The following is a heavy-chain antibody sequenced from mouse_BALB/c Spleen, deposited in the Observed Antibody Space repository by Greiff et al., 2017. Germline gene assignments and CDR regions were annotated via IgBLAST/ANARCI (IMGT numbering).Heavy chain of an antibody. CDR3: ARSTGSYAMDY. CDR1: GYAFSSYW. D-gene: IGHD4-1*01. J-gene: IGHJ4*01. CDR2: IYPGDGDT. Sequence: VQLHQSGAELVRPGSSVKISCKASGYAFSSYWMNWVKQRPGQGLEWIGQIYPGDGDTNYNGKFKGKATLTADKSSSTAYMQLSSLTSEDSAVYFCARSTGSYAMDYWGQGTSVTVSS. V-gene: IGHV1-80*01.